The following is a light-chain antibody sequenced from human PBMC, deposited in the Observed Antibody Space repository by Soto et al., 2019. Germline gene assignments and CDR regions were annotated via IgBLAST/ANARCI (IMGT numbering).Light chain of an antibody. V-gene: IGLV2-14*01. Sequence: QSALAQPPSVSGSPGQSITVSCTGTSSDIGASNFVSWYQHLPGRAPKVIIFEATXXXXXXXXXXXXXXXGITASLTISGLQADDEAEYFCISYKTDDTFLFGTGTKVTV. CDR1: SSDIGASNF. CDR3: ISYKTDDTFL. J-gene: IGLJ1*01. CDR2: EAT.